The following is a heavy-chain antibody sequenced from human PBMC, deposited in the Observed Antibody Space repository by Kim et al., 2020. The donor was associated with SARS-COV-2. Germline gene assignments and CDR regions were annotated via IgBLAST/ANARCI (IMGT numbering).Heavy chain of an antibody. CDR2: FDPEDGET. CDR1: GYTLTELS. J-gene: IGHJ6*02. D-gene: IGHD4-4*01. CDR3: ATDDGVTPVTHYYAMDV. Sequence: ASVKVSCKVSGYTLTELSMHWVRQAPGKGLEWMGGFDPEDGETIYAQKFQGRVTVTEDTSTDTAYMELSSLRSEDTAVYYCATDDGVTPVTHYYAMDVWGQGTTVTVSS. V-gene: IGHV1-24*01.